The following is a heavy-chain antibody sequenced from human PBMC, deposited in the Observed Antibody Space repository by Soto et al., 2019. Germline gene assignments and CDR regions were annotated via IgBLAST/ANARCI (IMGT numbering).Heavy chain of an antibody. CDR1: GGSVSSGSYY. V-gene: IGHV4-61*01. Sequence: SETLSLTCTVSGGSVSSGSYYWSWTRQPPGKGLEWIGYIYYSGSTNYNPSLKSRVTISVDTSKNQFSLKLSSVTAADTAVYYCARDGITIFGVVTHNPYYYYGMDVWGQGTTVTVSS. J-gene: IGHJ6*02. D-gene: IGHD3-3*01. CDR2: IYYSGST. CDR3: ARDGITIFGVVTHNPYYYYGMDV.